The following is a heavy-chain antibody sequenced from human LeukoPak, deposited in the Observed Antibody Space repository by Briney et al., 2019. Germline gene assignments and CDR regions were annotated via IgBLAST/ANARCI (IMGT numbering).Heavy chain of an antibody. CDR2: INPSGGSI. J-gene: IGHJ3*02. CDR1: GYTFTSYY. V-gene: IGHV1-46*01. Sequence: GASVKVSCKASGYTFTSYYMHWVRQAPGQGLEWMGIINPSGGSISYAQKFQGRVTMTTDTSTSTAYMELRSLRSDDTAVYYCARVTSITMIVVVSADAFDIWGQGTMVTVSS. D-gene: IGHD3-22*01. CDR3: ARVTSITMIVVVSADAFDI.